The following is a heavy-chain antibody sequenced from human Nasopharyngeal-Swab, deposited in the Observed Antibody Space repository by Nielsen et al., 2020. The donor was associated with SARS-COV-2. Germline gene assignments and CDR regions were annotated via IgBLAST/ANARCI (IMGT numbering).Heavy chain of an antibody. Sequence: ASVKVSCKASGYTFTSYAMHWVRQAPGQRLEWMGWINAGNGNTKYSQKFQDRVTITRDTSASTAYMELRSLRSEDTAVYYCARDIGGYCTNGVCLGLQHWGQGTLVTVSS. CDR3: ARDIGGYCTNGVCLGLQH. CDR1: GYTFTSYA. V-gene: IGHV1-3*01. J-gene: IGHJ4*02. CDR2: INAGNGNT. D-gene: IGHD2-8*01.